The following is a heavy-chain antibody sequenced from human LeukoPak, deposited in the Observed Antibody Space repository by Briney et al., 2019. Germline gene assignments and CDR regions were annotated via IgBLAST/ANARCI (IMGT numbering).Heavy chain of an antibody. D-gene: IGHD6-13*01. V-gene: IGHV3-21*01. CDR3: ARDRWYSSDA. J-gene: IGHJ3*01. Sequence: QPGGSLRLSCATSGFTFSSYSMNWVRQAPGKGLEWVSSISSSSSDYKYYADSMKGRFTISRDNAKNSLYLQMNSLRVEDTAVYYCARDRWYSSDAWGRGTMVTVSS. CDR1: GFTFSSYS. CDR2: ISSSSSDYK.